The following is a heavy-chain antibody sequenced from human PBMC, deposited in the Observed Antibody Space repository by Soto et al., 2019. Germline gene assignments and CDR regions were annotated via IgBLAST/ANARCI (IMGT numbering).Heavy chain of an antibody. CDR2: IYYRGST. CDR1: GGSISGYY. D-gene: IGHD1-26*01. J-gene: IGHJ6*02. V-gene: IGHV4-59*01. CDR3: ARAHGTYYYDHGMDV. Sequence: PSETLSLTCTVSGGSISGYYWSWIRQSPGKGLEYIGYIYYRGSTNYNPSLKSRVTMSVDTSKNHLSLNLTSVTAADTAIYYCARAHGTYYYDHGMDVWGQGTTVTVSS.